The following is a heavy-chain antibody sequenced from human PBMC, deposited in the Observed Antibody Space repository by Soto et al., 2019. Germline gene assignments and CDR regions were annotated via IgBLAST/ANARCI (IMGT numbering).Heavy chain of an antibody. V-gene: IGHV3-23*01. CDR2: ISGSGVST. CDR1: GFTFSSYA. J-gene: IGHJ4*02. Sequence: GGSLRLSCAASGFTFSSYAMSWVRQAPGKGLEWVSGISGSGVSTYYADSVKGRFTISRDNSKDTLYLQMDSLRAEDTAVYYCAKDNYGSPRPFYFDYWGQGTLVTVSS. CDR3: AKDNYGSPRPFYFDY. D-gene: IGHD3-10*01.